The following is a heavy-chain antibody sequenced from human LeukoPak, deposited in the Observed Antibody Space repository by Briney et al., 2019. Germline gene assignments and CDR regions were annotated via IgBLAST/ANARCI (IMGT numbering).Heavy chain of an antibody. V-gene: IGHV3-30*18. CDR3: AKGGDDYVWGSYLAPAPTYYFDY. CDR2: ISYDGSNK. Sequence: GASLRLSCAASGFTFSSYGMHWVRQAPGKGLEWVAVISYDGSNKYYADSVKGRFTISRDNSKNTLYLQMNSLRAEGTAVYYCAKGGDDYVWGSYLAPAPTYYFDYWGQGTLVTVSS. CDR1: GFTFSSYG. D-gene: IGHD3-16*02. J-gene: IGHJ4*02.